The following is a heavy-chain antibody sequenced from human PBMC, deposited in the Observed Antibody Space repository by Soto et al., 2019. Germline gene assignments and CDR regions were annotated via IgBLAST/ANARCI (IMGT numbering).Heavy chain of an antibody. CDR1: GFSFSYYA. CDR3: ASVGCGGDCYFPFLHYPMDV. Sequence: QVQLVESGGDVVQPGESLRLSCEASGFSFSYYAMHWVRQAPGKGLRWVAAISFDGGDKYYAGSVKGRFTISRDNSKNTLYLQLSSLRAADTAVYYCASVGCGGDCYFPFLHYPMDVWGQGTTVTVSS. V-gene: IGHV3-30-3*01. CDR2: ISFDGGDK. J-gene: IGHJ6*02. D-gene: IGHD2-21*02.